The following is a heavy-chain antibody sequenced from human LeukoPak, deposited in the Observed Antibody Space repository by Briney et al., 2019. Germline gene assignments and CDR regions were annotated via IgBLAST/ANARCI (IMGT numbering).Heavy chain of an antibody. CDR2: INHSGST. CDR1: GGSFSGYY. Sequence: PSETLSLTCAVYGGSFSGYYWSWIRQPPGKGLEWNGEINHSGSTNYNPSLKSRVTISVDTSKNQFSLKLSSVTAADTAVYYCARGVGATSVYFDYWGQGTLVTVSS. V-gene: IGHV4-34*01. CDR3: ARGVGATSVYFDY. J-gene: IGHJ4*02. D-gene: IGHD1-26*01.